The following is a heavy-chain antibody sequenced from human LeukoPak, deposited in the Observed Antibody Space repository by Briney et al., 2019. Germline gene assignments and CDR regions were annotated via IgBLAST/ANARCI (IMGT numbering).Heavy chain of an antibody. D-gene: IGHD2-15*01. CDR1: GYTFASYG. V-gene: IGHV1-18*01. J-gene: IGHJ4*02. CDR2: IGAYNGYT. Sequence: ASVKVSCKASGYTFASYGISWVRQAPGQGLEWMGWIGAYNGYTNYAQKFQGRVTMTTDTSTSTVYMELRSLRSDDTAVYYCARGSVILSYYFDYWGQGTLVTVSS. CDR3: ARGSVILSYYFDY.